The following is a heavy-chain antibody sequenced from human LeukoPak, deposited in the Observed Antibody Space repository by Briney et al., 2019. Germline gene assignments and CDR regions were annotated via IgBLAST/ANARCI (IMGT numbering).Heavy chain of an antibody. D-gene: IGHD2/OR15-2a*01. V-gene: IGHV1-18*01. Sequence: ASVKVSCKASGYSFTSYGISWVRQAPGQGLEWMGWISAYNGNTNYAQKLQGRVTMTTDTSTGTAYMELRSLRSDDTAVYYCARMSERFLDAFDIWGQGTMVTVSS. CDR1: GYSFTSYG. J-gene: IGHJ3*02. CDR3: ARMSERFLDAFDI. CDR2: ISAYNGNT.